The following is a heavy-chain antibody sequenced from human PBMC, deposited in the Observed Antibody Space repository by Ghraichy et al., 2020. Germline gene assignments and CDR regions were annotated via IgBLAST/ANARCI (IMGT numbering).Heavy chain of an antibody. CDR3: ARPKYSSTYDL. CDR2: IYYGGST. V-gene: IGHV4-39*01. J-gene: IGHJ6*02. Sequence: SETLSLTCTVSGGSLSSTYFYWGWIRQSPGKGLEWIGSIYYGGSTYYNPSLKSRVIISVDTSMNQFSLKLSSVTAADTGVYYCARPKYSSTYDLWGQGTTVVVSS. D-gene: IGHD6-6*01. CDR1: GGSLSSTYFY.